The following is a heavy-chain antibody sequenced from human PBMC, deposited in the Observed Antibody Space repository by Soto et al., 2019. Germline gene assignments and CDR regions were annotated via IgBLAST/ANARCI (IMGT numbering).Heavy chain of an antibody. CDR1: GDTFSFYT. D-gene: IGHD3-10*01. V-gene: IGHV1-69*02. CDR3: AASYGSGYRAFDY. CDR2: INPIVSMS. J-gene: IGHJ4*02. Sequence: ASVKVSCTASGDTFSFYTINWVRQAPGLGLEWVGRINPIVSMSNYAQKFQGRVSMTADKSTSTAYMELRSLRSDDTAMYFCAASYGSGYRAFDYWGQGALVTVSS.